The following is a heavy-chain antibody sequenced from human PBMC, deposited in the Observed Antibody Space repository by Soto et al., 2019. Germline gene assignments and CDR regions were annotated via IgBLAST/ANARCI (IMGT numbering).Heavy chain of an antibody. J-gene: IGHJ4*02. Sequence: TGGSLRLSCAASGFTFSSYAMHWVRQAPGKGLEWVAVISYDGSNKYYADSVKGRLTMSRDNSKNTLYLQMNSLRAEDTAVYYCARDANILRFLEWACDYWGQGTLVTVSS. CDR1: GFTFSSYA. CDR3: ARDANILRFLEWACDY. D-gene: IGHD3-3*01. CDR2: ISYDGSNK. V-gene: IGHV3-30-3*01.